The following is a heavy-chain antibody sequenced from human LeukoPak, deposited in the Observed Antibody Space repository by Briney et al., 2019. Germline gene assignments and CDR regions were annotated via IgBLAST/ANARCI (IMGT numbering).Heavy chain of an antibody. CDR1: GFTFSRYW. CDR3: ARDQLPLDY. V-gene: IGHV3-7*01. D-gene: IGHD1-7*01. J-gene: IGHJ4*02. Sequence: GGSLRLSCEASGFTFSRYWMSWVRQAPGKGLEWVANIKEDGSEKYYVEAVKGRLTISRDNARNSLYLQMSSLRVEDTAVYYCARDQLPLDYWGQGTLVTVSS. CDR2: IKEDGSEK.